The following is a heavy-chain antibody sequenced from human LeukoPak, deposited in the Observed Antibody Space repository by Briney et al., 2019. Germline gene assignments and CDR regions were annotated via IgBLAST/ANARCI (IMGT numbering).Heavy chain of an antibody. V-gene: IGHV3-23*01. D-gene: IGHD5-18*01. CDR3: AKAGDSYGYWYFDY. CDR2: ISGSGGST. J-gene: IGHJ4*02. CDR1: GFTFSSYA. Sequence: PGGSLTLSCAASGFTFSSYAMSWVRQAPGKGLEWVSGISGSGGSTYHADSVKGRFTISRDNSKNTLYLQMNSLRAEDTAVYYCAKAGDSYGYWYFDYWGQRTQCSVSS.